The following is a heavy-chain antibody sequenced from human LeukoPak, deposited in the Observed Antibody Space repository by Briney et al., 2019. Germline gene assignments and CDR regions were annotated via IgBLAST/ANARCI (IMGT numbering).Heavy chain of an antibody. CDR1: GFTFSSFG. Sequence: GGSLRLSCAACGFTFSSFGMSWVRQAPGKGLEWVSCISGSGGSTYYADSVKGRFTISRDNSKNTLYLQMNSLRAEDTAVYYCASGSGYSYGGDYYCDHWGQGSLVTVSS. CDR3: ASGSGYSYGGDYYCDH. D-gene: IGHD5-12*01. V-gene: IGHV3-23*01. J-gene: IGHJ4*02. CDR2: ISGSGGST.